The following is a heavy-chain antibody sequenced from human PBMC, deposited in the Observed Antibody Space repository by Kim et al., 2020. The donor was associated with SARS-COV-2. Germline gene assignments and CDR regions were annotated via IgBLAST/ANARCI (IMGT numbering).Heavy chain of an antibody. CDR1: GFTFSSYS. V-gene: IGHV3-21*01. J-gene: IGHJ4*02. Sequence: GGSLRLSCAASGFTFSSYSMNWVRQAPGKGLEWVSSISSSSSYIYYADSVKGRFTISRDNAKNSLYLQMNSLRAEDTAVYYCARVPGYSGYEVYCGGDCYSADYWGQGTLVTVSS. D-gene: IGHD2-21*02. CDR3: ARVPGYSGYEVYCGGDCYSADY. CDR2: ISSSSSYI.